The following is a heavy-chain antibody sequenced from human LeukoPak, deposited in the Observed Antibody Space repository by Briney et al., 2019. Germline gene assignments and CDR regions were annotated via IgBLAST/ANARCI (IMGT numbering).Heavy chain of an antibody. CDR1: GFTSTKDA. J-gene: IGHJ6*02. V-gene: IGHV3-23*01. CDR2: ISDSGGRP. CDR3: AKVPYSDYGSGRPPFMDV. D-gene: IGHD3-10*01. Sequence: PGGSLRLSCALSGFTSTKDATSWVRQAPRKGLEWVSTISDSGGRPYYADSVKGRFTISRDNSKNTMYLQMNSLRAEDTAIHYCAKVPYSDYGSGRPPFMDVWGQGTTVAVSS.